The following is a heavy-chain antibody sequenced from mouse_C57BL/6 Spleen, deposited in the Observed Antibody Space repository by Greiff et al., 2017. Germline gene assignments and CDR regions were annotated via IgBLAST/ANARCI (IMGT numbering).Heavy chain of an antibody. J-gene: IGHJ3*01. CDR1: GYTFNDYN. CDR3: ARGGYGSSYTAWFAY. V-gene: IGHV1-18*01. Sequence: EVKLQQSGPELVKPGASVKIPCKASGYTFNDYNMDWVKQSHGKSLEWIGDINPNNGGTIYNQKFKGKATLTVDKSSSTAYMELRSLTSEDTAVYYCARGGYGSSYTAWFAYWGQGTLVTVSA. CDR2: INPNNGGT. D-gene: IGHD1-1*01.